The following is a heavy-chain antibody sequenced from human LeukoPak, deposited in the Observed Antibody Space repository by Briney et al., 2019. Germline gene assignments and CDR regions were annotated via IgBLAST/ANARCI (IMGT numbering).Heavy chain of an antibody. Sequence: ASVKVSCKASGYTFTSYGISWVRQAPGQGLEWMGWISAYNGNTNYAQKLQGRVTMTTDTSTSTAYIELRSLRSDDTTVYYCARDVPHYDYVWGSFHDAFDIWGQGTMVTVSS. V-gene: IGHV1-18*01. J-gene: IGHJ3*02. CDR1: GYTFTSYG. CDR2: ISAYNGNT. CDR3: ARDVPHYDYVWGSFHDAFDI. D-gene: IGHD3-16*01.